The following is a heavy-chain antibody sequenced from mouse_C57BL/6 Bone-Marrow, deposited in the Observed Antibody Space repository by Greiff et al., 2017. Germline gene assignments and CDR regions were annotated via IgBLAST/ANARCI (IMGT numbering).Heavy chain of an antibody. J-gene: IGHJ1*03. CDR3: ARATVVAYFDY. Sequence: EVKLQESGAELVKPGASVKLSCTASGFNIKDYYMHWVKQRTEQGLEWIGWIDPEDGETKYAPKFQGKVTITADTSSNTAYLQLSSLTSEDTAVYYCARATVVAYFDYWGTGTTVTVSA. CDR2: IDPEDGET. CDR1: GFNIKDYY. V-gene: IGHV14-2*01. D-gene: IGHD1-1*01.